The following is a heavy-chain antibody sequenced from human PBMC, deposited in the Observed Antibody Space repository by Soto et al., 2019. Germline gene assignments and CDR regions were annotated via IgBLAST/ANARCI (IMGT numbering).Heavy chain of an antibody. CDR1: GGSISSSSYY. Sequence: PSETLSLTCTVSGGSISSSSYYWGWIRQPPGKGLEWIGSIYYSGSTYYNPSLKSRVTISVDTSKNQFSLKLSSVTAADTAVYYCAKQLRDTAMVFDYWGQGTLVTVSS. D-gene: IGHD5-18*01. J-gene: IGHJ4*02. CDR3: AKQLRDTAMVFDY. CDR2: IYYSGST. V-gene: IGHV4-39*01.